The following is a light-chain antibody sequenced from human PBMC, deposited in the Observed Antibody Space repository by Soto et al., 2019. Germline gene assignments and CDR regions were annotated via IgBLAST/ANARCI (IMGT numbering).Light chain of an antibody. J-gene: IGKJ1*01. CDR3: KHYNSYSEA. Sequence: DIQITQSPSTLSGSVGDRVTITCRASQTISSWLAWYQQKPGKAPKLLIYKASTLKSGVPSRFSGSGSRTEFTLTISSLQPDDFATYYCKHYNSYSEAFGQGTKVDIK. CDR1: QTISSW. V-gene: IGKV1-5*03. CDR2: KAS.